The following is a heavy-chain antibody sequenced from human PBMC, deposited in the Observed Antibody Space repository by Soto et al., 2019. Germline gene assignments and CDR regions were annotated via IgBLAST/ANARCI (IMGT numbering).Heavy chain of an antibody. V-gene: IGHV4-38-2*01. J-gene: IGHJ3*02. CDR3: VRYDRINMKPYSPEGFHI. CDR2: ISHSGTT. D-gene: IGHD3-3*02. Sequence: PSETLSLTCLVSGFPISSTYSWGWIRQPPGKGLEWIGSISHSGTTSYSPSLTSRVSISVDTSKNQFSLRLSSVTAADTGVYYCVRYDRINMKPYSPEGFHIWGQGTMVTVSS. CDR1: GFPISSTYS.